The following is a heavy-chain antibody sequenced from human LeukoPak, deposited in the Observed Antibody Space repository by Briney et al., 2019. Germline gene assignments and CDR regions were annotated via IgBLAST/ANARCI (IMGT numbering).Heavy chain of an antibody. CDR3: ARTTMVRGTYYMDV. J-gene: IGHJ6*03. D-gene: IGHD3-10*01. V-gene: IGHV4-39*07. CDR2: TFYNGRT. CDR1: GDSISGSSYY. Sequence: PSETLSLTCTVSGDSISGSSYYWGWIRQPPGKGLEWIGSTFYNGRTYYKPSLKSRVTISVDTSKNQFSLKLSSVTAADTAVYYCARTTMVRGTYYMDVWGKGTTVTISS.